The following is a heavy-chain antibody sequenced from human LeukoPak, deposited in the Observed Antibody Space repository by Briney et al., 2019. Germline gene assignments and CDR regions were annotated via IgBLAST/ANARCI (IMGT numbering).Heavy chain of an antibody. V-gene: IGHV1-46*01. J-gene: IGHJ4*02. CDR1: GYTFTSYY. CDR3: ARDGQWELPAY. Sequence: GASVKVSCKASGYTFTSYYMHWVRQAPGQGLEWMGIINPSGGSTSYAQKFQGGVTMTRNMSTSTVYMELSSLRSEDTAVYYCARDGQWELPAYWGQGTLVTVSS. CDR2: INPSGGST. D-gene: IGHD1-26*01.